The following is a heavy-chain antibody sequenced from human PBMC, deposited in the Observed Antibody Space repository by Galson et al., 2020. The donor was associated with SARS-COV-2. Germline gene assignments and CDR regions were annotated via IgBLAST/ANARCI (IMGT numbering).Heavy chain of an antibody. Sequence: PVKVSCKASGGNFRSNSISWVRQAPGQGLEWLGRIIPIFGTPNYAQKFQGRVTITADESTTTAYMELSRLTSHDTAVYYCAITKNWPDAFDLWGQGTVVTVSS. J-gene: IGHJ3*01. CDR3: AITKNWPDAFDL. V-gene: IGHV1-69*13. CDR2: IIPIFGTP. CDR1: GGNFRSNS.